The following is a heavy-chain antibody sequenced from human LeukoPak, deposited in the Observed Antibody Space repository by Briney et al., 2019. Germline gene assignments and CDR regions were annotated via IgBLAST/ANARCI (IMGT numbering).Heavy chain of an antibody. D-gene: IGHD2-2*01. CDR3: ARYCSSTTCFAEDAFDI. CDR1: GYTFTGYY. J-gene: IGHJ3*02. V-gene: IGHV1-2*02. Sequence: GASVKVSCKASGYTFTGYYMHWVRQAPGQGLEWMGWINPNSGGTNYAQKFQGRVAMTRDTSLSTAYMELSRLRSDDTAVSYCARYCSSTTCFAEDAFDIWGQGTMVTVSS. CDR2: INPNSGGT.